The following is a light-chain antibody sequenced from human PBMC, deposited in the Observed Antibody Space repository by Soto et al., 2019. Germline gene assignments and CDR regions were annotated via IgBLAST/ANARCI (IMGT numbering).Light chain of an antibody. CDR3: SSYTSSSTQV. J-gene: IGLJ3*02. Sequence: QSALTQPASVSGSPGHSITISCTGTSSDVGGYNYVSWYQQHPGKAPKLMIYDVSNRPSGVSNRFSGSKSGNTASLTISGLQAEDEADYYCSSYTSSSTQVFGGGTKVTVL. CDR2: DVS. CDR1: SSDVGGYNY. V-gene: IGLV2-14*01.